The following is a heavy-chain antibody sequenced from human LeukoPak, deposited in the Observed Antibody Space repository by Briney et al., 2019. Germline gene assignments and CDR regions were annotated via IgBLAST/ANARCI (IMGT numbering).Heavy chain of an antibody. V-gene: IGHV4-59*01. CDR3: AAHESLEFLEWLGLAAFDI. Sequence: PSETLSLTCTVSGGSISSYYWSWIRQPPGKGLEWIGYIYYSGSTNYNPSLKSRVTISVDTSKNQFSLTLSSVTAADTAVYYCAAHESLEFLEWLGLAAFDIWGQGTMVTVSS. CDR2: IYYSGST. J-gene: IGHJ3*02. D-gene: IGHD3-3*01. CDR1: GGSISSYY.